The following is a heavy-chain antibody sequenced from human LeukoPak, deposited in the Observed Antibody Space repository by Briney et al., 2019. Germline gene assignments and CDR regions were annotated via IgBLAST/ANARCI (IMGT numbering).Heavy chain of an antibody. CDR2: IYYSGST. CDR1: GDSINSYY. D-gene: IGHD5-18*01. CDR3: ARARGYSYGYDRWYFDL. J-gene: IGHJ2*01. V-gene: IGHV4-59*01. Sequence: SETLSLTCTISGDSINSYYWSWIRQPPRKGLEWVGYIYYSGSTNYNPSLKSRVTISVDTSKNQFSLKLSSVTAADTAVYYCARARGYSYGYDRWYFDLWGRGTLATVSS.